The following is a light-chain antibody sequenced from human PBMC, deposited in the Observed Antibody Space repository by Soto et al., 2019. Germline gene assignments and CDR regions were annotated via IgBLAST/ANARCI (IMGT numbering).Light chain of an antibody. CDR3: QQSYSTPPYT. V-gene: IGKV1-39*01. J-gene: IGKJ2*01. CDR1: QSIRSY. CDR2: AAS. Sequence: DIQMTQSPSSLSASVGDRVTITCRASQSIRSYLNWYQQKPGKAPKLLIVAASTLQSGVQSRFRGSGSGTDFTLTISSLQREDVATYDCQQSYSTPPYTFGQGTKLEIK.